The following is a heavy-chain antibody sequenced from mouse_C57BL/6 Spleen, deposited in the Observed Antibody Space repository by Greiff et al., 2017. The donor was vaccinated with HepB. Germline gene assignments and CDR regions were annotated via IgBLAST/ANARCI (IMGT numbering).Heavy chain of an antibody. J-gene: IGHJ1*03. CDR1: GYTFTSYG. CDR2: IYPRSGNT. V-gene: IGHV1-81*01. Sequence: VQLQQSGAELARPGASVKLSCKASGYTFTSYGISWVKQRTGQGLEWIGEIYPRSGNTYYNEKFKGKATLPADKSSSTAYMERRSLTSEDSAVYFCARFSYGYDAYWYFDVWGTGTTVTVSS. D-gene: IGHD2-2*01. CDR3: ARFSYGYDAYWYFDV.